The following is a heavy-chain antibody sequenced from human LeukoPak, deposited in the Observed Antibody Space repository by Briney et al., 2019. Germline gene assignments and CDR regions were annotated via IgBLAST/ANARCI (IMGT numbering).Heavy chain of an antibody. V-gene: IGHV1-3*01. J-gene: IGHJ4*02. CDR2: INAGNGNT. CDR3: AREVTYYDFWSGYYTEYYFDY. D-gene: IGHD3-3*01. Sequence: ASVKVSCKASGYNFTSYAMHWVRQAPGQRLEWMGWINAGNGNTKYSQKFQGRVTITRDTSASTAYMELSSLRSEDTAVYYCAREVTYYDFWSGYYTEYYFDYWGQGTLVTVSS. CDR1: GYNFTSYA.